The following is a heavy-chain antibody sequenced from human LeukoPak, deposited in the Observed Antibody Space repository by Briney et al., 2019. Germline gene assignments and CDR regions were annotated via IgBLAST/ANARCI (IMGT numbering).Heavy chain of an antibody. D-gene: IGHD3-22*01. CDR3: AFPDGDYYDRRGAFRI. Sequence: ASVKVSCKASGGTFTTYTFSWVRRAPGQGLEWMGGIIPIFGTINYAHKFQGRVTITADESASTAYMELSNLRSGDTAMDYCAFPDGDYYDRRGAFRIWGQGTLVTVSS. CDR1: GGTFTTYT. V-gene: IGHV1-69*13. J-gene: IGHJ3*02. CDR2: IIPIFGTI.